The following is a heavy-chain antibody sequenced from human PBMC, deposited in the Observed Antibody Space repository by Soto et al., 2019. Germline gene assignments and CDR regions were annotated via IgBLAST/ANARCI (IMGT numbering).Heavy chain of an antibody. CDR2: IIPIFGTA. D-gene: IGHD1-26*01. CDR3: ARDFQVGAFKVDAFDI. V-gene: IGHV1-69*01. CDR1: GGTFSSYA. Sequence: QVQLVQAGAEVKKPGSSVKVSCKASGGTFSSYAISWVRQAPGQGLEWMGGIIPIFGTANYAQKFQGRVTITADESTSTAYMELSSLRSEDTAVYYCARDFQVGAFKVDAFDIWGQGTMVTVSS. J-gene: IGHJ3*02.